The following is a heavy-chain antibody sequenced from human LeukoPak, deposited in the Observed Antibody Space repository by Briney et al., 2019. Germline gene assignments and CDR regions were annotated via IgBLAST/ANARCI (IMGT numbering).Heavy chain of an antibody. CDR2: IHSDGSST. J-gene: IGHJ3*02. D-gene: IGHD1-26*01. CDR1: GFTFSSYW. V-gene: IGHV3-74*01. Sequence: PGGSLRLSCAASGFTFSSYWMHWVRQAPGKGLVWVSRIHSDGSSTSYADSVRGRFTISRDDAKSTLYLQMNSLRAEDMALYYCAKDWASGSYGYDAFDIWGQGTMVTVSS. CDR3: AKDWASGSYGYDAFDI.